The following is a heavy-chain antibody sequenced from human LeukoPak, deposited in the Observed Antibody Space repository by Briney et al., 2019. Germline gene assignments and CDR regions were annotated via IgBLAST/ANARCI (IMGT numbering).Heavy chain of an antibody. Sequence: PGGSLRLSCAASGFTFSSYSMNSVRQAPGKGLEWVSSISSSSSYIYYADSVKGRFTISRDNAKNSLYLQMNSLRAEDTAVYYCAKTGYYYDRSDYYYDRSRYFDLWGRGTLVTVSS. CDR2: ISSSSSYI. V-gene: IGHV3-21*04. CDR1: GFTFSSYS. CDR3: AKTGYYYDRSDYYYDRSRYFDL. D-gene: IGHD3-22*01. J-gene: IGHJ2*01.